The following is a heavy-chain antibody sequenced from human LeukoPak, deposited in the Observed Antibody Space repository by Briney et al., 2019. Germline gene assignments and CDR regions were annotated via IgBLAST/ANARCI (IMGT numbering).Heavy chain of an antibody. Sequence: PGGSLRLSCAASGFTFSSYSMNWVRQAPGKGLEWVSYISLGGDTIYYAGSVRGRFTVSRDAAGNSLYLQMNSQRDEDTAVYYCARILGLTLDYWGQGTLVTVSS. V-gene: IGHV3-48*02. J-gene: IGHJ4*02. CDR2: ISLGGDTI. D-gene: IGHD1-14*01. CDR1: GFTFSSYS. CDR3: ARILGLTLDY.